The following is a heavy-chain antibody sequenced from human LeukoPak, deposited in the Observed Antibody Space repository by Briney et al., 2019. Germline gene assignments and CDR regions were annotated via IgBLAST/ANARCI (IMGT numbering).Heavy chain of an antibody. CDR2: IYTSGST. CDR3: ARVSDYYDTSGPLDY. D-gene: IGHD3-22*01. CDR1: GGSISSGLYY. Sequence: SETLSLTCTVSGGSISSGLYYWNWIRQPAGKGLEWIGRIYTSGSTDYNPSLTSRVTISLDTSKNQFSLRLSSVTAADTAVYSCARVSDYYDTSGPLDYWGQGTLVTVSS. J-gene: IGHJ4*02. V-gene: IGHV4-61*02.